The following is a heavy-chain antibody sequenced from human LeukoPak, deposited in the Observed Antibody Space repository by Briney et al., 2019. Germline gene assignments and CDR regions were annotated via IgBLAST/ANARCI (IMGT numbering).Heavy chain of an antibody. Sequence: SETLSLTCTVPGGSISGYYWSWIRQPAGQGLEWIGRIYTSGSTNYNPSLKSRVTMSVDTSKNQFSLKLGSVTAADAAVYYCARDKYTDSSGYYSDSWGQGTLVTVSS. J-gene: IGHJ4*02. CDR1: GGSISGYY. CDR2: IYTSGST. CDR3: ARDKYTDSSGYYSDS. D-gene: IGHD3-22*01. V-gene: IGHV4-4*07.